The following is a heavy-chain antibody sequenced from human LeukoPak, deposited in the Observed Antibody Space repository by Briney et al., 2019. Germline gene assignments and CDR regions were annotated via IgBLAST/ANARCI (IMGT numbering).Heavy chain of an antibody. CDR1: GGSISSSSYY. Sequence: PSETLSLTCTVSGGSISSSSYYWGWIRQPPGKGLEWIGSIYYSGSTYYNPSLKSRVTISADTSKNQFSLKLSSVTAADTAVYYCARALPNYYYYYYMDVWGKGTTVTVSS. J-gene: IGHJ6*03. V-gene: IGHV4-39*07. CDR3: ARALPNYYYYYYMDV. CDR2: IYYSGST.